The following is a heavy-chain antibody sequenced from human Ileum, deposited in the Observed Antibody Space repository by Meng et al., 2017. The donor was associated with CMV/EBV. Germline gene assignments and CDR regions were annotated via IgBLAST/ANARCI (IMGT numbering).Heavy chain of an antibody. Sequence: GESLKISCAASGFTFSRYGMHWVRQAAGKGLEWVALIRSDGSNQYYADSVKGRFTISRDNSKNTLYLQMNSLRPEDTAVYYCAKDPKTTSWTLDSWGQGTLVTVSS. CDR2: IRSDGSNQ. CDR3: AKDPKTTSWTLDS. J-gene: IGHJ4*02. V-gene: IGHV3-30*02. D-gene: IGHD1-7*01. CDR1: GFTFSRYG.